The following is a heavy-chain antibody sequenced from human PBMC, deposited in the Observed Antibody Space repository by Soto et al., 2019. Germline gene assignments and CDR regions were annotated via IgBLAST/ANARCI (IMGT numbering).Heavy chain of an antibody. CDR2: IRAREDTT. CDR3: ARGGYTSYFDY. J-gene: IGHJ4*02. Sequence: GGSLRLSCASSGFTFSDYSMTWFRQAPGKGLEWVSTIRAREDTTYFADSVKGRFTISRDNSKKMVYLQMNSLKAEDTAIYCCARGGYTSYFDYWGQGTPVTVSS. CDR1: GFTFSDYS. D-gene: IGHD5-18*01. V-gene: IGHV3-23*01.